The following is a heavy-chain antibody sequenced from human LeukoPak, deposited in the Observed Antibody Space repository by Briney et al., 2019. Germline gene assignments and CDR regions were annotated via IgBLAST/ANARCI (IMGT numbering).Heavy chain of an antibody. D-gene: IGHD3-22*01. CDR1: VVSMNGYY. V-gene: IGHV4-4*07. J-gene: IGHJ5*02. Sequence: SATLSLTCSVSVVSMNGYYWSWLRQSAGNRLEWIGHVDSSGNTNYNPSLKSRVTMSVDTSKNQFSLKLSSVTAADTAVYYCARGNAYYDSSGYYGTNWFDPWGQGTLVTVSS. CDR2: VDSSGNT. CDR3: ARGNAYYDSSGYYGTNWFDP.